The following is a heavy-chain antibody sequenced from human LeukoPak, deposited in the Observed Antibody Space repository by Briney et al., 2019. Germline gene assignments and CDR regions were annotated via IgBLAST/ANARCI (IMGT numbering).Heavy chain of an antibody. J-gene: IGHJ4*02. V-gene: IGHV4-59*08. Sequence: PSETLSLTCTVSGGSISSYYWSWIRQPPGRGLEWIGYIYYSGSTNYNPSLKSRVTISVDTSKNQFPLKLSSVTAADTAVYYCARRRAAAGAFDYWGQGTLVTVSS. CDR2: IYYSGST. D-gene: IGHD6-13*01. CDR3: ARRRAAAGAFDY. CDR1: GGSISSYY.